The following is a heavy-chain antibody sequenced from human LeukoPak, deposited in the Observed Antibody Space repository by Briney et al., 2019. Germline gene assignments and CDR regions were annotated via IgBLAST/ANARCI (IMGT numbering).Heavy chain of an antibody. D-gene: IGHD2-15*01. CDR3: ARASPGYCSGGSCYLH. Sequence: ASVKVSCKASGYTFTSYGISWVRQAPGQGLEWMGWINTNTGNPTYAQGFTGRFVFSLDTSVSTAYLQISSLKAEDTAVYYCARASPGYCSGGSCYLHWGQGTLVTVSS. CDR2: INTNTGNP. J-gene: IGHJ4*02. CDR1: GYTFTSYG. V-gene: IGHV7-4-1*02.